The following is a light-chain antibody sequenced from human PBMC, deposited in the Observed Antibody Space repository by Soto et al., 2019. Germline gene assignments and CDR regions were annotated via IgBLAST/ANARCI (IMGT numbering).Light chain of an antibody. CDR3: SSYTSSSNDV. J-gene: IGLJ1*01. Sequence: QSALTQPASVSGSPGQSITISCTGTSSDVGGYNYVSWYQQHPGEAPKLIIYDVSNRPSGVSNRFSGSKSGNTASLTISGLQAEDEAAYYCSSYTSSSNDVFGTGTKLTVL. CDR2: DVS. V-gene: IGLV2-14*01. CDR1: SSDVGGYNY.